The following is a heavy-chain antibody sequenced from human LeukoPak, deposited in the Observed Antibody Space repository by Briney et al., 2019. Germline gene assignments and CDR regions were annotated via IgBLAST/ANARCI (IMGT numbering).Heavy chain of an antibody. CDR2: IRYDGSNK. Sequence: PGGSLRLSCAASGFTFSSYGMHWVRQAPGKGLEGVAFIRYDGSNKYYADSVKGRFTISRDNSKNTLYLQMNSLRAEDTAVYYCAKDFGYSGYDYYYYGMDVWGQGTTVTVSS. D-gene: IGHD5-12*01. CDR3: AKDFGYSGYDYYYYGMDV. J-gene: IGHJ6*02. V-gene: IGHV3-30*02. CDR1: GFTFSSYG.